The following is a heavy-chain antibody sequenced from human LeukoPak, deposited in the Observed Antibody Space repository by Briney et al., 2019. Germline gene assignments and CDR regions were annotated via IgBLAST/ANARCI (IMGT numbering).Heavy chain of an antibody. CDR2: ISFDGRNR. J-gene: IGHJ4*02. V-gene: IGHV3-30*04. CDR3: AKDSLGGTSYLNSYFDY. CDR1: GFTFSSYA. D-gene: IGHD1-26*01. Sequence: GGSLRLSCAASGFTFSSYAMHWVRQAPGKGLEWVALISFDGRNRYYADSVKGRFTISRDNSKNTLYVQMNSLRAEDTAVYYCAKDSLGGTSYLNSYFDYWGQGTLVTVSS.